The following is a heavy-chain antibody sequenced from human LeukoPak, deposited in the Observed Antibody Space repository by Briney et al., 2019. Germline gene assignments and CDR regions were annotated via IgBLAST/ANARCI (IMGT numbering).Heavy chain of an antibody. V-gene: IGHV3-48*04. CDR2: ISSSSSTI. CDR3: ARSRCSSTSCYALSPTKYGMDV. J-gene: IGHJ6*02. D-gene: IGHD2-2*01. CDR1: GFTFSSYS. Sequence: GGSLRLSCAASGFTFSSYSMNWVRQAPGKGLEWVSYISSSSSTIYYADSVKGRFTISRDNAKNSLYLQMNSLRAEDTAVYYCARSRCSSTSCYALSPTKYGMDVWGQGTTVTVSS.